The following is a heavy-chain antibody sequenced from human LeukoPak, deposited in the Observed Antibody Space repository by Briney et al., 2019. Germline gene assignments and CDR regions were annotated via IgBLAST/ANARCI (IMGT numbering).Heavy chain of an antibody. J-gene: IGHJ4*02. CDR1: GFTLSSYR. V-gene: IGHV3-74*01. Sequence: PGGSLRLSCAASGFTLSSYRMHWVRQAPGKGLVWVSRINSDGSSTSYADSVKGRFTISRENAKNTLYLQMNSLRAEDTAVYYCAREGSGSYDYWGQGTLVTVSS. CDR2: INSDGSST. CDR3: AREGSGSYDY. D-gene: IGHD1-26*01.